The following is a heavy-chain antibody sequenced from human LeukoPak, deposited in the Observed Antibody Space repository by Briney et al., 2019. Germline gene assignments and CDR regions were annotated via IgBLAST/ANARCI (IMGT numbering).Heavy chain of an antibody. Sequence: SVKVSCKASGGTFSNYAISWVRQAPGQGLEWMGGIIPIFGRASYAQKFQGRVTITADESTTKAYMELSSLRYEDTAVYYCARDSGSYYADVDYWGQGTLVTVSS. CDR2: IIPIFGRA. J-gene: IGHJ4*02. D-gene: IGHD1-26*01. CDR1: GGTFSNYA. CDR3: ARDSGSYYADVDY. V-gene: IGHV1-69*01.